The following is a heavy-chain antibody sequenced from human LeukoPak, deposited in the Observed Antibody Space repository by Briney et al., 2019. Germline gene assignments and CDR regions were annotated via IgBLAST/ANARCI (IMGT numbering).Heavy chain of an antibody. CDR2: MNPNSGNT. J-gene: IGHJ6*03. CDR3: AREVESGYDYYYYYCMDV. V-gene: IGHV1-8*01. D-gene: IGHD5-12*01. Sequence: ASVKVSCEASGYTFTSYDINWVRQATGQGLEWMGWMNPNSGNTGYAQKFQGRVTMTRNTSISTAYMELSSLRSEDTAVYYCAREVESGYDYYYYYCMDVWGKGTTVTVSS. CDR1: GYTFTSYD.